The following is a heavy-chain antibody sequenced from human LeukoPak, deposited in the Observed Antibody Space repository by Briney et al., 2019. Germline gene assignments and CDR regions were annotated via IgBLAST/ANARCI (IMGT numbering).Heavy chain of an antibody. J-gene: IGHJ4*02. V-gene: IGHV3-7*01. CDR3: VGAKVGY. CDR1: GFTFSNYW. CDR2: IKTDGSEK. Sequence: GGSLRLSCEGSGFTFSNYWMGWVRQAPGKGLQWVANIKTDGSEKYYVDSVKGRFTVSRDNAKNSLYLQMNSLSADDTGVYYCVGAKVGYWGQGTLVTVSS. D-gene: IGHD3-22*01.